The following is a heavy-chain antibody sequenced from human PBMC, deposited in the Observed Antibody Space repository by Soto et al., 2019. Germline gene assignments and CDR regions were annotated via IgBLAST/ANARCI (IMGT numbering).Heavy chain of an antibody. CDR2: IYYSGST. CDR3: ARQTGGYDFWETLGGWSWFDP. Sequence: QLQLQESGPGLVKPSETLSLTCTVSGGSISSSSYYWGWIRQPPGKGLEWIGSIYYSGSTYYNPSLKSRVTISVDTSKNQFSLKLSSVTAADTAVYYCARQTGGYDFWETLGGWSWFDPWGQGTLVTVSS. J-gene: IGHJ5*02. V-gene: IGHV4-39*01. D-gene: IGHD3-3*01. CDR1: GGSISSSSYY.